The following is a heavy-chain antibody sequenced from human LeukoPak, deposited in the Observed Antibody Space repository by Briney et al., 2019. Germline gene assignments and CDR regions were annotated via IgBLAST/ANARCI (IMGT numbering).Heavy chain of an antibody. J-gene: IGHJ3*02. CDR2: ISGSGGST. CDR1: GFTFSSYA. D-gene: IGHD6-19*01. CDR3: AKDPRYSSGLDAFDI. V-gene: IGHV3-23*01. Sequence: AEGSLRLSCAASGFTFSSYAMSWVRQAPGKGLEWVSAISGSGGSTYYADSVKGRFTISRDNSKNTLYLQMNSLRAEDTAVYYCAKDPRYSSGLDAFDIWGQGTMVTVSS.